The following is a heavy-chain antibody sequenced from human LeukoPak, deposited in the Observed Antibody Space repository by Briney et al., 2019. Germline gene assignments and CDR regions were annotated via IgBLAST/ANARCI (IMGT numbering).Heavy chain of an antibody. J-gene: IGHJ4*02. CDR1: GFTFSNYW. CDR3: ARGLNTSPGFDD. Sequence: GGSLRLSCAASGFTFSNYWMNWVRQAPGKGLEWVANIKEDGSQKYYVESVKGRFTVSRDNAKNSVYLQMSSLRDEDTAVYYCARGLNTSPGFDDGGQGTLVTVSS. CDR2: IKEDGSQK. V-gene: IGHV3-7*01. D-gene: IGHD3-16*01.